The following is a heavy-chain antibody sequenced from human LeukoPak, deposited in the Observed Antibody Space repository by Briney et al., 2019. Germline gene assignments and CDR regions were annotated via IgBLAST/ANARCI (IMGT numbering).Heavy chain of an antibody. D-gene: IGHD7-27*01. CDR3: SFGASNWDQFDY. CDR1: GYTFTNHW. V-gene: IGHV5-51*01. Sequence: RGESPKISCKGSGYTFTNHWIAWVRQMPGKGLEWMGIIYPADSDTRYSPSFQGQVTISADKSVRTAYLQWSSLKASDTAMYYCSFGASNWDQFDYWGQGTLVTVSS. J-gene: IGHJ4*02. CDR2: IYPADSDT.